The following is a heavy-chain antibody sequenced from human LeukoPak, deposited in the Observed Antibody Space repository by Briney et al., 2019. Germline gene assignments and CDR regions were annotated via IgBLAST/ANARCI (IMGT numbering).Heavy chain of an antibody. CDR3: ARELDTYYDSSGYYH. V-gene: IGHV3-30-3*01. Sequence: QPGGSLRLSCAASGFTFSSYAMHWVRQAPGKGLEWVAVISYDGSNKYYADSVKGRFTISRDNSKNTLYLQMNSLRAEDTAVYYCARELDTYYDSSGYYHWGQGTLVTVSS. J-gene: IGHJ1*01. CDR2: ISYDGSNK. D-gene: IGHD3-22*01. CDR1: GFTFSSYA.